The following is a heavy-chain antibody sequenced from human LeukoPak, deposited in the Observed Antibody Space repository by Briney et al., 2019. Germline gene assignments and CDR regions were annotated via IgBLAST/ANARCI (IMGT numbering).Heavy chain of an antibody. CDR3: TTSEELPRSMGGLRDY. CDR1: GFTFSGYG. Sequence: GGSLRLSCAASGFTFSGYGMHWVRQAPGKGLEWVGRIKSKTDGGTTDYAAPVKGRFTISRDDSKNTLYLQMNSLKTEDTAVYYCTTSEELPRSMGGLRDYWGQGTLVTVSS. V-gene: IGHV3-15*07. D-gene: IGHD1-7*01. CDR2: IKSKTDGGTT. J-gene: IGHJ4*02.